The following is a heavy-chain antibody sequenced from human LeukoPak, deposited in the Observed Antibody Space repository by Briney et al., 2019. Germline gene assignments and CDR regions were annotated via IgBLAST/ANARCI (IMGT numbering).Heavy chain of an antibody. V-gene: IGHV4-34*01. Sequence: SETLSLTCAVYGGSFSGYYWSWIRQPPGKGLEWIGEINHSGSTNYNPSLKSRVTISVDTSKNQFSLKLSSVTAADTAVYYCARARGYSYGPLYYYYYYGMDVWGQGTTVTVSS. CDR1: GGSFSGYY. D-gene: IGHD5-18*01. CDR3: ARARGYSYGPLYYYYYYGMDV. J-gene: IGHJ6*02. CDR2: INHSGST.